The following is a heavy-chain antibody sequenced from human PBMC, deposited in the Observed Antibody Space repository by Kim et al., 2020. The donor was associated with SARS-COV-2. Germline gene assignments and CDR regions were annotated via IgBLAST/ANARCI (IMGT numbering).Heavy chain of an antibody. CDR1: GFTFSSYG. CDR2: ISYDGSNK. CDR3: ATGKGGSGIPYDI. Sequence: GGSLRLSCAASGFTFSSYGMHWVRQAPGKGLEWVAVISYDGSNKYYADSVKGRFTISRDNSKNTLYLQMNSLRAEDTAVYYCATGKGGSGIPYDIWGQGTMVTVSS. V-gene: IGHV3-33*05. J-gene: IGHJ3*02. D-gene: IGHD3-10*01.